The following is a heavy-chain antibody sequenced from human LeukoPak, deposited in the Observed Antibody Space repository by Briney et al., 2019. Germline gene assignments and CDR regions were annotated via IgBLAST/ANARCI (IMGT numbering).Heavy chain of an antibody. J-gene: IGHJ4*02. Sequence: GRSLRLSCAASGFTFDDYAMHWVRQAPGKGLEWVSVIYSGGSTYYADSVKGRFTISRDNSKNTLYLQMNSLRAEDTAVYYCARGRAAVSFDYWGQGTLVTVSS. CDR2: IYSGGST. V-gene: IGHV3-66*01. D-gene: IGHD6-13*01. CDR3: ARGRAAVSFDY. CDR1: GFTFDDYA.